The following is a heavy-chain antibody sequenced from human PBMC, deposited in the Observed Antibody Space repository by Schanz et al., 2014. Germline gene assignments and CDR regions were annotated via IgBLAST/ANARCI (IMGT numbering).Heavy chain of an antibody. CDR3: ARGRGFYDY. J-gene: IGHJ4*02. CDR2: INGYNGHT. CDR1: GYTLKNYG. V-gene: IGHV1-18*01. D-gene: IGHD3-10*01. Sequence: QVQLVQSGAEVKKPGASVKVSCTASGYTLKNYGISWVRQAPGLGLEWMGWINGYNGHTLYAQKFQGRVTMTTDTSTNTAYMELSSLTSEDTAVHYCARGRGFYDYWGQGTLVTVSS.